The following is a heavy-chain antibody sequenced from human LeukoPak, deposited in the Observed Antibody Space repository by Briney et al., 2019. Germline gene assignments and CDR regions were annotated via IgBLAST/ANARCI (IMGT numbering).Heavy chain of an antibody. CDR3: ARVCIAGDCYPETDY. D-gene: IGHD2-21*02. CDR1: GGTFSSYA. Sequence: ASGKVSCKASGGTFSSYAISWVRQAPGQGLEWMGGIIPIFGTANYAQKFQGRVTITADESTSTAYMQLSSLRSEDTAVYYCARVCIAGDCYPETDYWGQGTLVTVSS. V-gene: IGHV1-69*13. CDR2: IIPIFGTA. J-gene: IGHJ4*02.